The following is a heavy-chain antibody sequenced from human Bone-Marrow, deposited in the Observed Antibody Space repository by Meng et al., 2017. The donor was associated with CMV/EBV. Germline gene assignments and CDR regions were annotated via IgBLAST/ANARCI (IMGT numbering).Heavy chain of an antibody. D-gene: IGHD2-15*01. CDR3: ARGALAVYCSGGSCYSDWYFDL. V-gene: IGHV3-21*01. J-gene: IGHJ2*01. CDR2: ISSSSSYI. CDR1: GFTFSSYS. Sequence: GESLKISCAASGFTFSSYSMNWVRQAPGKGLEWVSSISSSSSYIYYADSVKGRFTISRDNAKNTLYLQMNSLRAEDTALYYCARGALAVYCSGGSCYSDWYFDLWGRGTLVTVSS.